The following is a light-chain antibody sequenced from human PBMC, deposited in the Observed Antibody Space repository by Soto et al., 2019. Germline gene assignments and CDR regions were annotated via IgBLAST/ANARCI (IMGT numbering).Light chain of an antibody. CDR2: GES. CDR1: QSVRNY. J-gene: IGKJ1*01. V-gene: IGKV3-20*01. Sequence: DIVLTQSPGTLSLSPGERATLSCRASQSVRNYLVWYQQKPGQAPRLLIYGESSRATGIPDRFSGSGSGTEFTLTITSLEPEDFAVYHCQQYGNSPWTFGQGTKVDIK. CDR3: QQYGNSPWT.